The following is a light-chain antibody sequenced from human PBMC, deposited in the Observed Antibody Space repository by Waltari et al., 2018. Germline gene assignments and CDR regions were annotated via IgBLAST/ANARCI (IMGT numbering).Light chain of an antibody. CDR2: WAS. J-gene: IGKJ2*01. V-gene: IGKV4-1*01. Sequence: IVMTQSPDSLAVSLGERATINCRSRQTVLSNSNTKTYLAWFQHKPPQPPKLIIFWASTRVFGVPERFSGSGSGTDFTLTINNLRTEDVAFYYCQQYFSPQGYTFGQGTKVDLK. CDR3: QQYFSPQGYT. CDR1: QTVLSNSNTKTY.